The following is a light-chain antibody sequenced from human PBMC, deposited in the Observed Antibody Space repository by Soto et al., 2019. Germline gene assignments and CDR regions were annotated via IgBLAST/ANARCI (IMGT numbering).Light chain of an antibody. V-gene: IGKV1-17*01. CDR2: TTS. CDR1: QGIRND. CDR3: LLHNTYSLA. Sequence: DIQMTQSPSSLSASVGDRVTITCRASQGIRNDLGWYQQKPGRAPKRLNYTTSTLESEVPSRFSGSGSGIEVTLTLSGLQHEEFATHCCLLHNTYSLAFGGGTKVEIK. J-gene: IGKJ4*01.